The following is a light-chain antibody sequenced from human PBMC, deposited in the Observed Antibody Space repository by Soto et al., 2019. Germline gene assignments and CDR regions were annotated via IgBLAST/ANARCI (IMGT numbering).Light chain of an antibody. CDR1: QSISDY. V-gene: IGKV1-39*01. J-gene: IGKJ2*01. Sequence: DIQMTQSPSSLSASVGDRVTITCRASQSISDYLNWYQQKPGKAPNLLISAASSLQSGVPSRFSGSGSGTDFTLTISSLQPEDFATYYCQQSYTTPYTFGQGTKLEIK. CDR3: QQSYTTPYT. CDR2: AAS.